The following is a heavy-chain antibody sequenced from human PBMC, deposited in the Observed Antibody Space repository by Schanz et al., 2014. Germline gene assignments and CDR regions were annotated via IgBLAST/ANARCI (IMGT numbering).Heavy chain of an antibody. Sequence: PGGSLRLSCAASGFTFSDYYMSWIRQAPGKGLEWVSYISGTTTYTNYADSVKGRFTISSDNAKNSLYLQMNSLRAEDTAVYYCAREQIMAAAGLVDYWGHGTLVTVSS. J-gene: IGHJ4*01. CDR1: GFTFSDYY. D-gene: IGHD6-13*01. V-gene: IGHV3-11*05. CDR2: ISGTTTYT. CDR3: AREQIMAAAGLVDY.